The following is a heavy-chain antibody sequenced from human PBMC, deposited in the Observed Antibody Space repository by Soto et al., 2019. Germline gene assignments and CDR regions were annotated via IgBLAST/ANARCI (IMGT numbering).Heavy chain of an antibody. CDR3: ARALAVAGTYYYYGMDV. CDR1: GDSVSSNSAA. Sequence: SHTLSLTCAICGDSVSSNSAAWNWIRPSPSRGLEWLGRTYYRSKWYNDYAVSVKSRITINPDTSKNQFSLQLNSVTPEDTAVYYCARALAVAGTYYYYGMDVWGQGTTVTVSS. D-gene: IGHD6-19*01. CDR2: TYYRSKWYN. V-gene: IGHV6-1*01. J-gene: IGHJ6*02.